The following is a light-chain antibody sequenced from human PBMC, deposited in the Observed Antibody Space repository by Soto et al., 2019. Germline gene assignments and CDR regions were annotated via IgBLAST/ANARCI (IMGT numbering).Light chain of an antibody. Sequence: DLLLTQSPTSLSASVGDTVTITCRASQSISINLNWYQHRPGEAPKVLIYAASTLATGAPSRFSGSGVGTDFTLTISSLQLEDFATYYCQQTYTTRVYTFGQGTKLEFK. J-gene: IGKJ2*01. CDR3: QQTYTTRVYT. CDR1: QSISIN. V-gene: IGKV1-39*01. CDR2: AAS.